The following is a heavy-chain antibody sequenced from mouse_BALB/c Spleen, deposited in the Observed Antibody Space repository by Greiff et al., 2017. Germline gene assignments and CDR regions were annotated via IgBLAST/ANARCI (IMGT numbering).Heavy chain of an antibody. D-gene: IGHD2-4*01. Sequence: QVTLKVSGPGILQPSQTLSLTCSFSGFSLSTYGIGVGWIRQPSGKGLEWLAHIWWNDNKYYNTALKSRLTISKDTSNNQVFLKIASVDTADTATYYCARVYYDYVFDYWGQGTTLTVSS. CDR1: GFSLSTYGIG. CDR3: ARVYYDYVFDY. V-gene: IGHV8-11*01. CDR2: IWWNDNK. J-gene: IGHJ2*01.